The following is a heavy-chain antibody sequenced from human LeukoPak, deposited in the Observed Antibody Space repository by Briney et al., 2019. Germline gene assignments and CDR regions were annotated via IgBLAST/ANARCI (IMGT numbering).Heavy chain of an antibody. Sequence: GGSLRLSCAASGLIFSSYWMSWVRQAPGKGLEWVANIKKDGSEMYYVDSVKGRFTISRDNAKNSLYLQMNSLRAEDTAVYYCARFYYYDSSGYPGKWGQGTLVTVSS. CDR1: GLIFSSYW. V-gene: IGHV3-7*03. CDR3: ARFYYYDSSGYPGK. D-gene: IGHD3-22*01. J-gene: IGHJ4*02. CDR2: IKKDGSEM.